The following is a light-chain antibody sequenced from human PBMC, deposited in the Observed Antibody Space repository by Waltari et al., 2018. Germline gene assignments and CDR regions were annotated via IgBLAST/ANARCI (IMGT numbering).Light chain of an antibody. J-gene: IGLJ3*02. CDR3: SSYARSNTAVL. V-gene: IGLV2-14*01. CDR1: SSDVGGYNY. Sequence: QSALTQPASVSGSPGQSITISCTGTSSDVGGYNYVSWYQQHPGKAPKLMIYEVSNRPSGVSKRFSGSKSGNTASLTISGLQAEDEADYYCSSYARSNTAVLFGGGTKLAVL. CDR2: EVS.